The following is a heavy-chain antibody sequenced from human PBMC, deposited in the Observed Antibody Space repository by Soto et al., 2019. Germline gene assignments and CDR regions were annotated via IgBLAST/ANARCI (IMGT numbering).Heavy chain of an antibody. Sequence: LSLTCTVSGASMNSYHWSWIRQPAGKGLEWIGHIHSSGSTNYNPSPKSRVTMSVDTSKNQFSLRLMSLTAADTAVYYCARDQGVAAAGITWFDPWGQGSLVTVSS. CDR1: GASMNSYH. J-gene: IGHJ5*02. CDR2: IHSSGST. CDR3: ARDQGVAAAGITWFDP. V-gene: IGHV4-4*07. D-gene: IGHD6-13*01.